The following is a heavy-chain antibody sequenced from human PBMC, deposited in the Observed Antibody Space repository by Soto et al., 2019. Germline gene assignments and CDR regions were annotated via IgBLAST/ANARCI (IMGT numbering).Heavy chain of an antibody. D-gene: IGHD3-9*01. V-gene: IGHV3-33*01. Sequence: GGSLRLSCAASGFTFSSYGMHWVRQAPGKGLEWVAVIWYDGSNKYYADSVKGRFTISRDNSKNTLYLQMNSLRAEDTAVYYCARGGYRDWLPREVDYWGQGTLVTVSS. CDR3: ARGGYRDWLPREVDY. CDR1: GFTFSSYG. CDR2: IWYDGSNK. J-gene: IGHJ4*02.